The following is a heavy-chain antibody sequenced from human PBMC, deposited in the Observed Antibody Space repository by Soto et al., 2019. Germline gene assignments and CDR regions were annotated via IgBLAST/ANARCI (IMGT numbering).Heavy chain of an antibody. CDR2: INSDGSST. CDR3: AVFPYYDFWSGYFGY. V-gene: IGHV3-74*01. J-gene: IGHJ4*02. CDR1: GFTFSSYW. D-gene: IGHD3-3*01. Sequence: EVQLVESGGGLVQPGGSLRLSCAASGFTFSSYWMHWVRQAPGKGLVWVSRINSDGSSTSYADSVKGRFTISRDNAKNTLYLQMNSLRAEDTAVYYCAVFPYYDFWSGYFGYWGQGTLVTVSS.